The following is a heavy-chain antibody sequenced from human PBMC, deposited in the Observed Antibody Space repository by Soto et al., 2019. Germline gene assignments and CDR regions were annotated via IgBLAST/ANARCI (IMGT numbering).Heavy chain of an antibody. CDR2: VSYDGSLK. CDR3: AKDSDQLLFDNYDSGMDV. V-gene: IGHV3-30*18. D-gene: IGHD2-2*01. CDR1: GFTFSRFG. J-gene: IGHJ6*02. Sequence: QVQLVESGGGVVHPGRSLRLSCAASGFTFSRFGIHWVRQAPGKGLEWVAVVSYDGSLKYYADSVKGRFTISRDNSKNTLYLQMKSLRPEATALYYCAKDSDQLLFDNYDSGMDVWGQGTTVTVSS.